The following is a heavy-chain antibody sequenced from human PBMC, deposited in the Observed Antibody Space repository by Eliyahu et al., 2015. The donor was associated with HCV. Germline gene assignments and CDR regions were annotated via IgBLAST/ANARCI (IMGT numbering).Heavy chain of an antibody. CDR1: GASINSNNFY. CDR3: ARLNVAVAGTLFDY. V-gene: IGHV4-39*02. J-gene: IGHJ4*02. D-gene: IGHD6-19*01. Sequence: QLQLQESGPGLVKPSETLSLTCTVSGASINSNNFYWGWVRQPPGKGLEWIGSVFYTGNTYYNPSFKSRVTISVDTPKNHFSLKLTSVTATDTAVYYCARLNVAVAGTLFDYWGQGTLVTVSS. CDR2: VFYTGNT.